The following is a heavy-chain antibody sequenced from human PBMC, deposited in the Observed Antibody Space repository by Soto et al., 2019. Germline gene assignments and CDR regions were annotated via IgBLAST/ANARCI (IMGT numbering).Heavy chain of an antibody. V-gene: IGHV4-34*01. CDR3: ARVERGTATTVVDAFDI. CDR1: GGSVNSGNYY. J-gene: IGHJ3*02. Sequence: QVQLQQWGAGLLKPSETLSLTCAVFGGSVNSGNYYWSWIRQPPGKGLEWIGEMSHSGGTHFNPSLKSRVTISVDTSKNQWCPKMSSVTAADTALYYCARVERGTATTVVDAFDIWGPGTMVTVSS. D-gene: IGHD1-1*01. CDR2: MSHSGGT.